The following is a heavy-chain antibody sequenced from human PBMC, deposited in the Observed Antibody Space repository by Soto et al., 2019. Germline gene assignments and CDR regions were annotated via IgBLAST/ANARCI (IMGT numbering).Heavy chain of an antibody. CDR3: ARGVATLVRGVLRTGYYDMKV. CDR1: GGTFSSYA. CDR2: MIPIFGTT. Sequence: QVQLVQSGAEVKKPGSSVKVSCKASGGTFSSYAISWVRQAPGQGLEWMGGMIPIFGTTNYAQKFQGRVTIAADESTTIAYMGLGSLGSEGTAGYYCARGVATLVRGVLRTGYYDMKVWGQGTTVTVS. D-gene: IGHD3-10*01. V-gene: IGHV1-69*01. J-gene: IGHJ6*02.